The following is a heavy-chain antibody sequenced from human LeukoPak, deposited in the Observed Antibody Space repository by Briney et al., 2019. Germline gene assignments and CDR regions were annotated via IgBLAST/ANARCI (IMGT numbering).Heavy chain of an antibody. D-gene: IGHD1-26*01. J-gene: IGHJ4*02. Sequence: SQTLSLTCTVSGGSISSGGYYWSWIRQHPGKGLEWIGYIYYSGSTYYNPFLKSRVTISVDTSKNQFSLKLSSVTAADTAVYYCASNIVGATSGYFDYWGQGTLVTVSS. CDR3: ASNIVGATSGYFDY. V-gene: IGHV4-31*03. CDR1: GGSISSGGYY. CDR2: IYYSGST.